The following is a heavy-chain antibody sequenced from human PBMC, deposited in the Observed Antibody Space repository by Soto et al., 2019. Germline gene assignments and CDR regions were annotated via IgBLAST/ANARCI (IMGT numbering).Heavy chain of an antibody. J-gene: IGHJ6*02. V-gene: IGHV5-51*01. CDR1: GYSFTSYW. CDR3: AIAKGIPLRSYYYGMDV. Sequence: GESLKISCKGSGYSFTSYWIGWVRQMPGKGLEWMGIIYPGDSDTRYSPSFQGQVTISADKSISTAYLQWSSLKASDTAMDYGAIAKGIPLRSYYYGMDVWGQGTTGTGSS. CDR2: IYPGDSDT. D-gene: IGHD2-21*01.